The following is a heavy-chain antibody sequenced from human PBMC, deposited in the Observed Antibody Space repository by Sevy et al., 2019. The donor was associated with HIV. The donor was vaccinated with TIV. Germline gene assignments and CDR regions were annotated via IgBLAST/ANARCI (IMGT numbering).Heavy chain of an antibody. CDR1: GFTFSDYY. CDR3: ARDGTYYDIFTGYYSYYYGMDV. D-gene: IGHD3-9*01. Sequence: GGSLRLSCAASGFTFSDYYMSWIRHAPGKGLEWVSYISSSGSTIYYADSVKGRFTISRDNAKNSLYLQMNSLRAEDTAVYYCARDGTYYDIFTGYYSYYYGMDVWGQGTTVTVSS. V-gene: IGHV3-11*04. CDR2: ISSSGSTI. J-gene: IGHJ6*02.